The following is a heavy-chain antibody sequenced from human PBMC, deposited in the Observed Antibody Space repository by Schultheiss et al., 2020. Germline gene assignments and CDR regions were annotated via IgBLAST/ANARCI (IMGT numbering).Heavy chain of an antibody. CDR3: ARGKRGLYGPFDY. Sequence: GGSLRLSCAASGFTFANYAMSWIRQAPGKGLEWVSYISSSGSTIYYADSVKGRFAISRDNAKNSLYLQMNSLRAEDTAVYYCARGKRGLYGPFDYWGQGTLVTVAS. D-gene: IGHD4-17*01. V-gene: IGHV3-11*04. CDR1: GFTFANYA. CDR2: ISSSGSTI. J-gene: IGHJ4*02.